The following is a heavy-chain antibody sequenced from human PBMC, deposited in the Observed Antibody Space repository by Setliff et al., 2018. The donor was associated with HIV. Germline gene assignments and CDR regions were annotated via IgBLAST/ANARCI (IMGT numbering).Heavy chain of an antibody. V-gene: IGHV4-39*07. CDR3: ARGPPFAY. CDR1: GDSISSTTFY. J-gene: IGHJ4*02. Sequence: SETLSLTCTVSGDSISSTTFYWVWIRQPPGRGLEWIADIAYSGTTMYTNYNPSLESRVIVSEDTSRDQFFLKLTSVTADDTAIYYCARGPPFAYWGQGLLVTV. CDR2: IAYSGTTMYT.